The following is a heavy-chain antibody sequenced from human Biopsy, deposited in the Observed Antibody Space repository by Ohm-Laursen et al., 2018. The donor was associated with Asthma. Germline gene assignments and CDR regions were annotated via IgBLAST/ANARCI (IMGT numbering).Heavy chain of an antibody. Sequence: SLRLSCTASGFTFRSYAMHWVRQAPGKGLEWVAVGGSYYDGGLKYYADSVNGRFTVSRDDSKNTLYLQMNSLRPDDAAVYYCARDVMEWYLPAFDFWGQGTLGTGSS. CDR2: GGSYYDGGLK. D-gene: IGHD3-3*01. J-gene: IGHJ4*02. CDR1: GFTFRSYA. CDR3: ARDVMEWYLPAFDF. V-gene: IGHV3-30-3*01.